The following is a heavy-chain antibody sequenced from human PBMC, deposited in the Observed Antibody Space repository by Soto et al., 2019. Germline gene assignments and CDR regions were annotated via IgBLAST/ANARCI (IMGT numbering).Heavy chain of an antibody. V-gene: IGHV1-69*13. CDR2: IIPIFGTA. CDR3: ARGPYSGXYYFSRRTPPTAEYFQH. CDR1: GGTFSSYA. J-gene: IGHJ1*01. D-gene: IGHD1-26*01. Sequence: GASVKVSCKASGGTFSSYAISWVRQAPGQGLEWVGGIIPIFGTANYAQKFQGRVTITADESTSTAYMELSSLRSEDTAVYYCARGPYSGXYYFSRRTPPTAEYFQHWGQGTLVTVSS.